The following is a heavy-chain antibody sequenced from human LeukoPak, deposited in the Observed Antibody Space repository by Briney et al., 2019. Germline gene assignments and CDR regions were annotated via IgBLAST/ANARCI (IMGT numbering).Heavy chain of an antibody. Sequence: PGGSLRLSCAASGFTFSSYGMHWVRQAPGKGLEWVAFIRYDGSNKYYADSVKGRFTISRDNSKNTLYLQMNSLRAEDTAVYYCANRPYSSSNYWGQGTLVTVSS. D-gene: IGHD6-6*01. CDR3: ANRPYSSSNY. J-gene: IGHJ4*02. V-gene: IGHV3-30*02. CDR2: IRYDGSNK. CDR1: GFTFSSYG.